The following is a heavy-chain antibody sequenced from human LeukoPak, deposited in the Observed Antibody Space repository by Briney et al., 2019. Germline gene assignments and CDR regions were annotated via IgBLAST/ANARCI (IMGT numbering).Heavy chain of an antibody. J-gene: IGHJ4*02. D-gene: IGHD3-3*01. Sequence: HRGSLRLSCAASGFTFDDDTMHSVRQTPGRGLEWVSFITWKSHRTHYADSVKGRFTVSRDNSKDSLYLQMNSLRTEDTGLYHCASEVGYRSLGYLGQGTLVTVSS. CDR2: ITWKSHRT. V-gene: IGHV3-43*01. CDR3: ASEVGYRSLGY. CDR1: GFTFDDDT.